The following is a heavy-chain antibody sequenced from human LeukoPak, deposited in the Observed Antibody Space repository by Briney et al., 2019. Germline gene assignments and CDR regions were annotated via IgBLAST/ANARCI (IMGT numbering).Heavy chain of an antibody. J-gene: IGHJ3*02. Sequence: GGSLRLSCAASGFTFSSYSMNWVRQAPGKGLEWVSYISSSSSTIYYADSVKGRFTISRDNAKNTLYLQMNSLRAEDTAVYYCARDPSEYYDFWSGSNDAFDIWGQGTMVTVSS. CDR2: ISSSSSTI. CDR1: GFTFSSYS. V-gene: IGHV3-48*04. D-gene: IGHD3-3*01. CDR3: ARDPSEYYDFWSGSNDAFDI.